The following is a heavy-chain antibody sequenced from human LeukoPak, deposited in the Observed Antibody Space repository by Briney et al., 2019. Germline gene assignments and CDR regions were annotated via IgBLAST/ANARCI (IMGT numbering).Heavy chain of an antibody. Sequence: GGSLRLSCAASGFTFSSYAMSWVRQAPGKGLEWVSAISGSGGSTYYADSVKGRFTISRDNSKNTLYLQMNSLRAEDTAVYYCARRSWATMVRVSSSGMDVWGQGTTVTVSS. D-gene: IGHD3-10*01. CDR2: ISGSGGST. J-gene: IGHJ6*02. V-gene: IGHV3-23*01. CDR3: ARRSWATMVRVSSSGMDV. CDR1: GFTFSSYA.